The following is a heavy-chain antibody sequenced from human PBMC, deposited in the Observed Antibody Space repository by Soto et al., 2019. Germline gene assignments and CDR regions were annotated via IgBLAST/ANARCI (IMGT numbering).Heavy chain of an antibody. Sequence: QVQLVESGGGVVQPGRSLRLSCAASGFTFSSYAMHWVRQAPGKGLECVAVISYDGSNKYYADSVKGRFTISRDNSKNTLSLQMNSLRVEDTAVYYCAREWNYYFDYWGQGTLVTVSS. V-gene: IGHV3-30-3*01. D-gene: IGHD1-1*01. J-gene: IGHJ4*02. CDR1: GFTFSSYA. CDR3: AREWNYYFDY. CDR2: ISYDGSNK.